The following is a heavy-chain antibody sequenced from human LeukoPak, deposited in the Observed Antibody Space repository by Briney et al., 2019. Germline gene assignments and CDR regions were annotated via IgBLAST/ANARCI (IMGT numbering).Heavy chain of an antibody. D-gene: IGHD6-13*01. CDR2: IYSGGST. CDR1: GFTVSSNY. V-gene: IGHV3-66*01. Sequence: GGSLRLSCAASGFTVSSNYMSWVRQAPGKGLEWGSGIYSGGSTYYADSVKGRFTISRDNSKKTLYLQMNSLRAEDTAVYYCAREGIAAAGYYGMDVWGQGTTVTVSS. J-gene: IGHJ6*02. CDR3: AREGIAAAGYYGMDV.